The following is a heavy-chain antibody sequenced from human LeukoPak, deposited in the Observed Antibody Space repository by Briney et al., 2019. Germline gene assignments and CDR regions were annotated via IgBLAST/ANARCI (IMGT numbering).Heavy chain of an antibody. J-gene: IGHJ4*02. D-gene: IGHD6-19*01. V-gene: IGHV3-13*01. Sequence: GGSLRLSCAASGFTFSSYDMHWDRQATGKGLDWVRQATGKGLEWVSGIGISGDTYYAGSVKGRFTISREDARNSMYLQMNSLRAGDTAVYYCIRRKYGYTSGWQIPDYWGQGTLVTVSS. CDR3: IRRKYGYTSGWQIPDY. CDR1: GFTFSSYD. CDR2: IGISGDT.